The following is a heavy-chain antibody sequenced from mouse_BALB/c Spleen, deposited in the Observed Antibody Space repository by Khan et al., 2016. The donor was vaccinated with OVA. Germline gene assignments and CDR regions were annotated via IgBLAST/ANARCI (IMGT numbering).Heavy chain of an antibody. CDR3: ARTARIKY. CDR2: ISYSGST. J-gene: IGHJ2*01. Sequence: DVQLQESGPGLVKPSQSLSLTCTVTGYSITSGYGWNWIRQFPGNELEWMGYISYSGSTNYNPSLKSRISITRDTSTNQFFLQLNSVTTEDTATYYCARTARIKYWGQGTTLTVSS. V-gene: IGHV3-2*02. D-gene: IGHD1-2*01. CDR1: GYSITSGYG.